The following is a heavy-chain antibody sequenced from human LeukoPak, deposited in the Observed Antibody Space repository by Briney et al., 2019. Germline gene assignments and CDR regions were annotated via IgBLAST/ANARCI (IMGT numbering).Heavy chain of an antibody. V-gene: IGHV1-2*02. Sequence: ASVKVSCTASGYTFTGYFMHWVRQAPGQGLEWMGWINPNSGGTNQAQKFQGRVNMTRDTSIRRAYMEVSRLRSDDTAVYYCARGNGELDYWGQGTLVTVSS. D-gene: IGHD2-8*01. CDR1: GYTFTGYF. J-gene: IGHJ4*02. CDR2: INPNSGGT. CDR3: ARGNGELDY.